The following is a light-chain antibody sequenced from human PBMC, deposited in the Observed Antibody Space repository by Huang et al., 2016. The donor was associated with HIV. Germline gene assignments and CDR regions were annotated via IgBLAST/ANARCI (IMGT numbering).Light chain of an antibody. CDR3: QQYKIYSWT. Sequence: DIQMTQSPSTLSASVGDRVTITCRASQSISSSLSWYQQKPGKAPKLLIYKASNLESGGPSTFSGSGSGTEFTLTISSLQPDDFATYYCQQYKIYSWTFGQGTKVEIK. J-gene: IGKJ1*01. CDR1: QSISSS. V-gene: IGKV1-5*03. CDR2: KAS.